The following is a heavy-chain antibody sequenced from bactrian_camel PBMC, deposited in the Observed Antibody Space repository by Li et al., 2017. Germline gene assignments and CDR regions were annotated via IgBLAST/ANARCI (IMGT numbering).Heavy chain of an antibody. CDR2: IYTGGGST. Sequence: QVQLVESGGGLVQPGGSLRLSCAASGFTFSTYYMSWVRQAPGKGLEWVSSIYTGGGSTYYADSVKCRFTISKDNAKNTLYLQMNSLKPEDTAVYYCAADRAIYYRDYGPYRPGLGNWGQGTQVTVS. J-gene: IGHJ6*01. V-gene: IGHV3-2*01. CDR1: GFTFSTYY. D-gene: IGHD4*01. CDR3: AADRAIYYRDYGPYRPGLGN.